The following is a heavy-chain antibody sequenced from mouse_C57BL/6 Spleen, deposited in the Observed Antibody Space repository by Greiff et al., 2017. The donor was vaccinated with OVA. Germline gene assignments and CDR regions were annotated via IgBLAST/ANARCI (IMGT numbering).Heavy chain of an antibody. CDR1: GYTFTSYW. Sequence: QVHVKQPGAELVKPGASVKLSCKASGYTFTSYWMHWVKQRPGQGLEWIGMIHPNSGSTNYNEKFKSKATLTVDKSSSTAYMQLSSLTSEDSAVYYCATNWDYFDYWGQGTTLTVSS. CDR2: IHPNSGST. J-gene: IGHJ2*01. CDR3: ATNWDYFDY. D-gene: IGHD4-1*01. V-gene: IGHV1-64*01.